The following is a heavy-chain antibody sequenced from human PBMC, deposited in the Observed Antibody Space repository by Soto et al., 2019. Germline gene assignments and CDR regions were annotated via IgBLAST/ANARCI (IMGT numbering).Heavy chain of an antibody. CDR2: IYPGDSDT. CDR1: GYRFTTYW. Sequence: GESLKISCTVSGYRFTTYWIGWVRQMPGKGLEWMGIIYPGDSDTRYSPSFQGQVTISADKSIFTASLQWTSLKASDTAVYYCARHRGPDDYDSSGRLDYWGQGTLVTVSS. J-gene: IGHJ4*02. D-gene: IGHD3-22*01. V-gene: IGHV5-51*01. CDR3: ARHRGPDDYDSSGRLDY.